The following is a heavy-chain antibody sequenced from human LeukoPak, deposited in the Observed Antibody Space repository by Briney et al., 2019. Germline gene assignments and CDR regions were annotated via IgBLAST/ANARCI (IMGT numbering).Heavy chain of an antibody. J-gene: IGHJ4*02. Sequence: PSETLSLTCTVSGYSISSGYYWGWIRHPPGKGLEWIGSISHSGSTYYNPSLMSRVTTSIDTSKNQFSLKLTSVTAADTAVYYCARVWHLVSVRSDIPEDYWGQGTLVTVSS. CDR2: ISHSGST. CDR3: ARVWHLVSVRSDIPEDY. D-gene: IGHD2-2*02. CDR1: GYSISSGYY. V-gene: IGHV4-38-2*02.